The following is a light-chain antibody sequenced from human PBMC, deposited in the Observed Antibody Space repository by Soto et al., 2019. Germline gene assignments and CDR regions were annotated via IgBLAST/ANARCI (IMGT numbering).Light chain of an antibody. CDR2: DAS. J-gene: IGKJ4*01. CDR3: QQLNSYPLT. CDR1: DDITNY. V-gene: IGKV1-9*01. Sequence: IHWTHSPSSLSASLGDIVTVTFRASDDITNYLAWYQQRAGKAPKLLIYDASTLYSGVPSRFSGCGSGTDFTLTISSLQPEDFATYYCQQLNSYPLTFGGGTKVDI.